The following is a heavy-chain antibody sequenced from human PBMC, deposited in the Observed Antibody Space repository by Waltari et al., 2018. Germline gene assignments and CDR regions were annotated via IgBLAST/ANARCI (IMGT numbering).Heavy chain of an antibody. J-gene: IGHJ4*02. D-gene: IGHD3-10*01. CDR3: ARLPYYYGSGTDY. Sequence: QVQLQQWGAGLLKPSETLSLTCAVYGGSFSGYYWSGIPQPPGKGLEWIGEINHSGSTNYNPSLKSRVTISVDTSKNQFSLKLSSVTAADTAVYYCARLPYYYGSGTDYWGQGTLVTVSS. V-gene: IGHV4-34*01. CDR2: INHSGST. CDR1: GGSFSGYY.